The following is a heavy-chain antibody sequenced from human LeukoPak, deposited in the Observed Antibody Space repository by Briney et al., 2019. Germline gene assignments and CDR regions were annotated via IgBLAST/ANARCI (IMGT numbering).Heavy chain of an antibody. V-gene: IGHV3-23*01. D-gene: IGHD3-22*01. J-gene: IGHJ4*02. CDR1: GFTFSSYA. CDR3: AKTPYNYIYYYDSSGPFDY. Sequence: PGGSLRLSCAASGFTFSSYAMSWVRQAPGKGLEWVSAISGSGGSTYYADSVKGRFTISRDNSKNTLYLQMNSLRAEDTAVYYCAKTPYNYIYYYDSSGPFDYWGQGTLVTVSS. CDR2: ISGSGGST.